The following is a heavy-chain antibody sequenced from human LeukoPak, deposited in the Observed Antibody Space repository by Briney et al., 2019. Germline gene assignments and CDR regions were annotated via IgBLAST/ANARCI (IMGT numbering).Heavy chain of an antibody. D-gene: IGHD6-13*01. Sequence: GGSLTLSCAASGFTFSSYAMSWVRQAPGKGLEWVSAISGSGGSTYYADSLKGRFTISRDNSKNTLYPQMNSLRAEDTAVYYCAHPTEYSSSWYGNWFDPWGQGTLVTVSS. CDR1: GFTFSSYA. V-gene: IGHV3-23*01. CDR3: AHPTEYSSSWYGNWFDP. J-gene: IGHJ5*02. CDR2: ISGSGGST.